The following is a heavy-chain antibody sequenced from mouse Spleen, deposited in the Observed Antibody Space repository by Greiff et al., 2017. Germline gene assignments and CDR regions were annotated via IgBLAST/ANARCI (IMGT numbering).Heavy chain of an antibody. Sequence: EVKLMESGAELVKPGASVKLSCTASGFNIKDTYMHWVKQRPEQGLEWIGRIDPANGNTKYDPKFQGKATITADTSSNTAYLQLSSLTSEDTAVYYCARATVPSYYAMDYWGQGTSVTVSS. CDR3: ARATVPSYYAMDY. V-gene: IGHV14-3*02. CDR1: GFNIKDTY. J-gene: IGHJ4*01. CDR2: IDPANGNT. D-gene: IGHD1-1*01.